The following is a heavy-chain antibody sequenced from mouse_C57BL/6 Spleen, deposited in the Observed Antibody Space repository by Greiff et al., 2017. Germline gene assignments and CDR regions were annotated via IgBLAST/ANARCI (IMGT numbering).Heavy chain of an antibody. CDR3: ARSPTTVVEGDWYFDV. V-gene: IGHV1-80*01. D-gene: IGHD1-1*01. J-gene: IGHJ1*03. CDR1: GYAFSSYW. CDR2: IYPGDGDT. Sequence: QVQLQQSGAELVKPGASVKISCKASGYAFSSYWMNWVKQRPGKGLEWIGQIYPGDGDTNYNGKFKGKATLTADKSSSTAYMQLSSLTSEDSAVYFCARSPTTVVEGDWYFDVWGTGTTVTVSS.